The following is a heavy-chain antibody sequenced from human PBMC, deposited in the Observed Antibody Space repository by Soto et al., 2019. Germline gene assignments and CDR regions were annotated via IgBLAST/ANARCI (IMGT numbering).Heavy chain of an antibody. D-gene: IGHD2-15*01. Sequence: EVQLVESGGGLVQPGGSLKLSCAASGFTFSGSAMHWVRQASGKGLEWVGRIRSKANSYATAYAASVKGRFTISREDSKNTAYLQMNSLKTEDSAVYYCTRHVTVALKRRGERSRFDPWGQGTLATVSS. CDR2: IRSKANSYAT. J-gene: IGHJ5*02. CDR1: GFTFSGSA. CDR3: TRHVTVALKRRGERSRFDP. V-gene: IGHV3-73*02.